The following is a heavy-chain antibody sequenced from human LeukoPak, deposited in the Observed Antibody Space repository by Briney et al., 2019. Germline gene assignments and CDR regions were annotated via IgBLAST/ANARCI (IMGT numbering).Heavy chain of an antibody. J-gene: IGHJ4*02. CDR1: GFTLSGNW. D-gene: IGHD3-3*01. V-gene: IGHV3-9*03. CDR2: ISWSSGSI. CDR3: AKSPHYDFWSGYFDY. Sequence: PGGSLRLSCVVSGFTLSGNWMNWVRQAPGKGLEWVSGISWSSGSIGYADSVKGRFTISRDNAKNSLYLQMNSLRAEDMALYYCAKSPHYDFWSGYFDYWGQGTLVAVSS.